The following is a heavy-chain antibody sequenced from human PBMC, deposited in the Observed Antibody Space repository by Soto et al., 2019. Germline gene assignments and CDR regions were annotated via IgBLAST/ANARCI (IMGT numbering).Heavy chain of an antibody. CDR1: GDSIGGVGY. CDR2: ISSSGST. CDR3: ARSGVTGIVIPSHWFDP. D-gene: IGHD2-21*02. Sequence: SETLSLTCTFSGDSIGGVGYWSWIRQFPGRGLEWIGCISSSGSTYYNPALNNRISLSLDTSQNQFSLKLLSVTAADTTISYCARSGVTGIVIPSHWFDPWGQGTLVTVSS. V-gene: IGHV4-31*03. J-gene: IGHJ5*02.